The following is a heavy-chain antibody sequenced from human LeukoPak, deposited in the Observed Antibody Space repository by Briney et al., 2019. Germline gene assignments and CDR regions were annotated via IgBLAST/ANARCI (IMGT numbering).Heavy chain of an antibody. V-gene: IGHV1-18*01. CDR3: ARNGMEDYDFWSGYYPPGH. CDR1: GYTFTSYG. Sequence: ASVTVSCNASGYTFTSYGISWVRQAPGQGLEWMGWISAYNGNTNYAQKLQGRVTMTTDTSTSTAYMELRSLRSDDTAVYYCARNGMEDYDFWSGYYPPGHWGQGTLVTVSS. D-gene: IGHD3-3*01. CDR2: ISAYNGNT. J-gene: IGHJ4*02.